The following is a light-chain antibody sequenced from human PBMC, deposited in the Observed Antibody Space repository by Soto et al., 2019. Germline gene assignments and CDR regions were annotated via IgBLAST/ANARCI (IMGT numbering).Light chain of an antibody. V-gene: IGKV3-15*01. CDR3: QQYNNWPPIT. CDR1: QSVSSN. Sequence: EIVMTQSPATLSVSTGERETLAGRASQSVSSNFASYQQKPGQAPRLIINGASTRATAIPARFSGSGSGTEFTLTISSLQSEDFAVYYCQQYNNWPPITXGQGTRLDIK. J-gene: IGKJ5*01. CDR2: GAS.